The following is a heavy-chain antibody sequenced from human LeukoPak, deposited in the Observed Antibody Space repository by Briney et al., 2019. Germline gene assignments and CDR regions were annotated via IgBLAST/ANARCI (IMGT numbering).Heavy chain of an antibody. Sequence: GGSIRLSSPVIGVIFRNFCVAWARPAPGKGPECLGHIKSNVDGVTTDYAAAVTGRFTISTDDARNTLFLQINSLKAEATAVYYCVTDPPLIGGRYFELWGEGTLVTVSS. J-gene: IGHJ4*02. V-gene: IGHV3-15*01. CDR1: GVIFRNFC. D-gene: IGHD3-10*01. CDR2: IKSNVDGVTT. CDR3: VTDPPLIGGRYFEL.